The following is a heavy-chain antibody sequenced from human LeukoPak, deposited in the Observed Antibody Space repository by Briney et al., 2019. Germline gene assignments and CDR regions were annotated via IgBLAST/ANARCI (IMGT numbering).Heavy chain of an antibody. D-gene: IGHD3-22*01. CDR1: GFKFSSYW. Sequence: GGSLRLSCAVSGFKFSSYWMNWVRQVPGKGLMWVAHINTNGDSANYADSVKGRFTISRDNSKNTLYLQMNSLRAEDTAVYYCAKAGDYYDSSTDRWAFGIWGQGTMVTVSS. J-gene: IGHJ3*02. CDR2: INTNGDSA. V-gene: IGHV3-74*01. CDR3: AKAGDYYDSSTDRWAFGI.